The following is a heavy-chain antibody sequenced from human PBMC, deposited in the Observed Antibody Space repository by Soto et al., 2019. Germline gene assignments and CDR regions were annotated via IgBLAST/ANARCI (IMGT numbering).Heavy chain of an antibody. D-gene: IGHD2-2*01. J-gene: IGHJ6*02. V-gene: IGHV4-61*01. Sequence: QVQLQESGPGLVKPSETLSLTCTVSGGSVSSGSYYWSWIRQPPGKGLEWIGYIYYSGSTNYNPCLKSRVTISVDTSKNQFSLKLSSVTAADTAVYYCARAPSYCISTSCYGYYYGMDVWGQGTTVTVSS. CDR2: IYYSGST. CDR1: GGSVSSGSYY. CDR3: ARAPSYCISTSCYGYYYGMDV.